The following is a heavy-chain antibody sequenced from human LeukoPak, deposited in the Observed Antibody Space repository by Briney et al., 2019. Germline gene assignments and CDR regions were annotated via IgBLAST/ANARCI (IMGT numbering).Heavy chain of an antibody. CDR2: ISYDGSNK. Sequence: GRSLRLSCAASGFTFSSYAMHWVRQAPGKGLEWVAVISYDGSNKYYADSVKGRFTISRDNSKNTLYLQMNSLRAEDTAVYYCARDGPEDIVLMVYALDYWGQGTLVTVSS. CDR1: GFTFSSYA. D-gene: IGHD2-8*01. V-gene: IGHV3-30-3*01. J-gene: IGHJ4*02. CDR3: ARDGPEDIVLMVYALDY.